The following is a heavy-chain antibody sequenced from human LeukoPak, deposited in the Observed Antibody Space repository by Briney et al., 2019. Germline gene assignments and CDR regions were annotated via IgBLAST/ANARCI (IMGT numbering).Heavy chain of an antibody. D-gene: IGHD3-3*01. CDR1: GGSISSSSYY. Sequence: SETLSLTCTVSGGSISSSSYYWGWIRQPPGKGLEWIGSIYYSGSTNYNPSLKSRVTISVDTSKNQFSLKLSSVTAADTAVYYCARGRYDFWSGYLNSYYFDYWGQGTLVTVSS. CDR3: ARGRYDFWSGYLNSYYFDY. J-gene: IGHJ4*02. CDR2: IYYSGST. V-gene: IGHV4-39*07.